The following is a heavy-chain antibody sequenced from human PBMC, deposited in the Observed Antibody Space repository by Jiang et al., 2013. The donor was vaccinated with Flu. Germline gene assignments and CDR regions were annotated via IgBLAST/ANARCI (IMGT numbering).Heavy chain of an antibody. V-gene: IGHV3-21*01. D-gene: IGHD3-22*01. J-gene: IGHJ4*02. CDR3: ARDYYDRSGYYSHRDY. CDR2: ISSSSSYI. Sequence: KPGGVPETLLCSLWIQLQSYSMNWVRQAPGKGLEWVSSISSSSSYIYYADSVKGRFTISRDNAKNSLYLQMNSLRAEDTAVYYCARDYYDRSGYYSHRDYWGQGTLVTVSS. CDR1: IQLQSYS.